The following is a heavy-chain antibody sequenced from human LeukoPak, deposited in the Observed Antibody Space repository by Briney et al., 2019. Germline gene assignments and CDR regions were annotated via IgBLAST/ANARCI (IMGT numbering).Heavy chain of an antibody. CDR1: GFTFSSYD. V-gene: IGHV3-30*02. Sequence: GGSLRLSCAASGFTFSSYDMHWVRQAPGKGLEWVAFIRYDGSNKYYADSVKGRFTISRDNSKNTLYLQMNSLRAEDTAVYYCAKDAGGFKAAAGSDYWGQGTLVTVSS. D-gene: IGHD6-13*01. CDR2: IRYDGSNK. CDR3: AKDAGGFKAAAGSDY. J-gene: IGHJ4*02.